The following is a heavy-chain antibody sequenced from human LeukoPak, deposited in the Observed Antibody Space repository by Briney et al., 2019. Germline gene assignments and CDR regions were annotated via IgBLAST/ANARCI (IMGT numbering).Heavy chain of an antibody. D-gene: IGHD6-6*01. CDR3: ARPEYSSSYYYGMDV. CDR2: INPNSGGT. Sequence: GASVKVSCTASGYTFTGYYMHWVRQAPGQGLEWMGWINPNSGGTNYAQKFQGRVTMTRDTSISTAYMELSRLRSDDTAVYYCARPEYSSSYYYGMDVWGQGTTVTVSS. J-gene: IGHJ6*02. V-gene: IGHV1-2*02. CDR1: GYTFTGYY.